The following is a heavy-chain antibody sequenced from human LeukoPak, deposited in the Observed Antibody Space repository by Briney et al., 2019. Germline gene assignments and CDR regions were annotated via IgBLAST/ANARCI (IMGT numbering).Heavy chain of an antibody. CDR2: IYPGDSDT. Sequence: GESLKISCKGSGYSFTSYWIGWVRQMPGKGLEWMGIIYPGDSDTRYSPSFQGQVTISADKSISTAYLQWRSLKASDTAMYYCARGYCSGGSCIAFDPWGQGTLVTVSS. J-gene: IGHJ5*02. CDR3: ARGYCSGGSCIAFDP. CDR1: GYSFTSYW. V-gene: IGHV5-51*01. D-gene: IGHD2-15*01.